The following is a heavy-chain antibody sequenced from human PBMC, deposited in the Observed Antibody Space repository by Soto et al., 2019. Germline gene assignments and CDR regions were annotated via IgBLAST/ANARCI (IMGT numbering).Heavy chain of an antibody. CDR1: GFTFSSYA. D-gene: IGHD1-1*01. CDR3: AKDPEDMNWNDVGWFDP. V-gene: IGHV3-23*01. CDR2: ISGSGGST. J-gene: IGHJ5*02. Sequence: GGSLRLSCAASGFTFSSYAMSWVRQAPGKGLEWVSAISGSGGSTYYADSVKGRFTISRDNSKNTLYLQMNSLRAEDTAVYYCAKDPEDMNWNDVGWFDPWGQGTLVTVSS.